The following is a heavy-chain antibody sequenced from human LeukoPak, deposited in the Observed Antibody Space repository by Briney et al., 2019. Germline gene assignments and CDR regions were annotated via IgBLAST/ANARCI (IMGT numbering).Heavy chain of an antibody. CDR3: AELGITMIGGV. CDR1: GFTFSSYE. Sequence: GGSLRLSCAASGFTFSSYEMNWVRQAPGKGLEWVSYISSSGSTICYADSVKGRITISRDNAKNSLYLQMNSLRAEDTAVYYCAELGITMIGGVWGKGTTVTISS. CDR2: ISSSGSTI. V-gene: IGHV3-48*03. D-gene: IGHD3-10*02. J-gene: IGHJ6*04.